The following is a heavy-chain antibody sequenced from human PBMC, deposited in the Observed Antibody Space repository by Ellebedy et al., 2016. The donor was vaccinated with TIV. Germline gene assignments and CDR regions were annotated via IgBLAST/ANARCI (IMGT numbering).Heavy chain of an antibody. J-gene: IGHJ4*02. CDR1: GGSFSGYY. CDR3: ARGLIAVTGTLFFDS. V-gene: IGHV4-34*01. D-gene: IGHD6-19*01. CDR2: INHSGST. Sequence: SETLSLXCAVYGGSFSGYYWSWIRQSPGKGLEWIGEINHSGSTNYNPSLKSRVTISVDTSKNQFSLKLNSVTAADTAVYYCARGLIAVTGTLFFDSWGQGTLVTVSS.